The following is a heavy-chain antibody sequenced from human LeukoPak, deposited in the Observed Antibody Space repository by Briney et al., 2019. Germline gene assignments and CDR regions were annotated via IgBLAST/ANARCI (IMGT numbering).Heavy chain of an antibody. D-gene: IGHD3-16*01. CDR3: AKQPLNDYIWEN. CDR2: ISGSGGGT. J-gene: IGHJ4*02. V-gene: IGHV3-23*01. CDR1: GFTFNTYA. Sequence: GGSLRLSCAASGFTFNTYAMTWVRQAPGKGLEWVSPISGSGGGTYYADSVKGRFTISRDNSKNTLYLQMNSLRAEDTAVYYCAKQPLNDYIWENWGQGTLVTVSS.